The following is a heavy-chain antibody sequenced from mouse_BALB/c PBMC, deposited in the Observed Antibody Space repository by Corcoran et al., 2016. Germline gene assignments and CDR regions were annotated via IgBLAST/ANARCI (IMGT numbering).Heavy chain of an antibody. J-gene: IGHJ3*01. Sequence: EVQLQQSGPELVKPGASMKISCKASAYSFTGYTLKWVKQSHGKHLEWSGLINPYIGGNSYNQKFKGKATFTLEKSSRTGYMELLSLLSEDSSVYYCSSGPVIFTSFAYWGQRTLLTVSA. CDR1: AYSFTGYT. D-gene: IGHD1-1*01. CDR2: INPYIGGN. V-gene: IGHV1-18*01. CDR3: SSGPVIFTSFAY.